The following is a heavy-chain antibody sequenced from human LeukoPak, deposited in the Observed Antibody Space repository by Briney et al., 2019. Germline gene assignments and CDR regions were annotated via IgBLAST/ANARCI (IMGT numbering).Heavy chain of an antibody. J-gene: IGHJ4*02. CDR3: ARIRRLGSGFFYFDY. Sequence: SGPTLVNPTQTLTLTCTFSGFSLSTTGMCVSWIRQPPGKALEWLARIDWDDDKYYSTSLKTRLTISEDSSKNQVVLTMTNMDPVDAATYYCARIRRLGSGFFYFDYWGQGTLVTVSS. CDR2: IDWDDDK. D-gene: IGHD3-16*01. V-gene: IGHV2-70*11. CDR1: GFSLSTTGMC.